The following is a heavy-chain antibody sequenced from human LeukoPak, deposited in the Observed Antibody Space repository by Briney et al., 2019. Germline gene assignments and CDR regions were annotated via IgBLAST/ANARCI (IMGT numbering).Heavy chain of an antibody. CDR2: IYYSGST. J-gene: IGHJ5*02. CDR1: GDSISSFY. CDR3: ARHGTSGTNLNWFDP. V-gene: IGHV4-59*01. D-gene: IGHD1-1*01. Sequence: SETLSLTCTVSGDSISSFYWSWIRQPPGKGLEWIGYIYYSGSTNYNPSLKSRVTISVDTSKNQFSLKLNSVTAADTAVYYCARHGTSGTNLNWFDPWGQGTLVTVSS.